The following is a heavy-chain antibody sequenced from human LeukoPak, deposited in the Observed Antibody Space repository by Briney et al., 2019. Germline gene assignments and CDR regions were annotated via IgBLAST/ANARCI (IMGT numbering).Heavy chain of an antibody. Sequence: GGSLRLSCAASGFTFSSYSMNWVRQAPGKGLEWVSSISSSSSYIYYADSVKGRFTISRDNAKNSLYLQMNSLRAEDTAVYYCARVGSRGYSYGYYGDWGQGTLVNVSS. J-gene: IGHJ4*02. V-gene: IGHV3-21*01. CDR1: GFTFSSYS. CDR3: ARVGSRGYSYGYYGD. D-gene: IGHD5-18*01. CDR2: ISSSSSYI.